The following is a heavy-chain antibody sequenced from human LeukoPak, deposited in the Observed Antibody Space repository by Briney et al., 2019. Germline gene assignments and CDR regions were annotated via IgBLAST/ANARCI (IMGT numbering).Heavy chain of an antibody. Sequence: PGGSLRLSCAASGLTFSNYAMSWVRQAPGKGLEWVSTFSGSGGSTYYADSVKGRFTISRDNSKNMLYLQMNSLRAEDAAVYYCAKGRGYGYGSDAFDIWGQGTMVTVSS. D-gene: IGHD5-18*01. J-gene: IGHJ3*02. CDR3: AKGRGYGYGSDAFDI. CDR1: GLTFSNYA. V-gene: IGHV3-23*01. CDR2: FSGSGGST.